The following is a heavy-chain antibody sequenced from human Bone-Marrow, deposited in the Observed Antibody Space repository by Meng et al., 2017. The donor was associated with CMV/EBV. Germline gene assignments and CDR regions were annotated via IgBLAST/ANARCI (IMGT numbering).Heavy chain of an antibody. CDR3: ASSKGHGGSYYSRYFDY. Sequence: SETLSLTCTVSGGSISSYYWSWIRQPPGKGLEWIGYIYYSGSTNYNPSLKSRVTISVDTSKNQFSLKLSSVTAADTAVYYCASSKGHGGSYYSRYFDYWGQGTLVTVSS. CDR1: GGSISSYY. D-gene: IGHD1-26*01. J-gene: IGHJ4*02. V-gene: IGHV4-59*01. CDR2: IYYSGST.